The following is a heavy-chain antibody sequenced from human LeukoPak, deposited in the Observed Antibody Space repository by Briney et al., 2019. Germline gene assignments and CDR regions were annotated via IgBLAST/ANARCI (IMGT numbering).Heavy chain of an antibody. D-gene: IGHD3-10*01. J-gene: IGHJ5*02. CDR1: GFTFSNYA. CDR2: LSGSGGST. V-gene: IGHV3-23*01. Sequence: GGSLRLSCAASGFTFSNYAMSWVRQAPGKGLEWVLALSGSGGSTYYADSVKGRFTISRDNSKNTLYLQMNSLRAEDTAIYYCTRDQNFYGSGRGFDPWGQGTLVTVSS. CDR3: TRDQNFYGSGRGFDP.